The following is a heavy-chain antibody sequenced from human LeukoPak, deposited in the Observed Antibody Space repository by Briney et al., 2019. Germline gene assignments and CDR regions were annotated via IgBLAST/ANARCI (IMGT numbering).Heavy chain of an antibody. V-gene: IGHV4-59*01. CDR2: IYYSGST. CDR1: GGSISNYY. J-gene: IGHJ4*02. D-gene: IGHD5-12*01. Sequence: SETLSLTCTVSGGSISNYYWNWIRQTPGKGLEWIGYIYYSGSTSFNPSLKSRVSISVDTSRNQFSLKLTSVAAADTAVYYCAIGSGYDSFSDFWGQGTLVTVSS. CDR3: AIGSGYDSFSDF.